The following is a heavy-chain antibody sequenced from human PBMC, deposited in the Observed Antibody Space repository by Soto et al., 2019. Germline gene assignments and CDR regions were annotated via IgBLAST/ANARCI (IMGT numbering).Heavy chain of an antibody. J-gene: IGHJ6*02. CDR1: GCSISSSIYY. Sequence: PSDTLSLTSTVSGCSISSSIYYWGWIRQPPVKGLEWIGSIYYSGCTYYNPSLKSRVTISVDTSKNQFSLKLSSVTAADTAVYYCARHGIAARPNYYYGMDVWGQGT. CDR2: IYYSGCT. CDR3: ARHGIAARPNYYYGMDV. V-gene: IGHV4-39*01. D-gene: IGHD6-6*01.